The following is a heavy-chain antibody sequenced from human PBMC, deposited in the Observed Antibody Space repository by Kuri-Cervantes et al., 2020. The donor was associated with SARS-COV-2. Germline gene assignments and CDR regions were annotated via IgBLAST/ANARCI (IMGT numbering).Heavy chain of an antibody. CDR2: IYYSGST. D-gene: IGHD6-19*01. V-gene: IGHV4-39*07. CDR1: GGSISSSSYY. Sequence: SETLSLTCTVSGGSISSSSYYWGWIRQPPGKGLEWIGSIYYSGSTNYNPSLKSRVTISVDTSKNQFSLKLSSVTAADTAVYYCASLSRGSGWSGFAFDIWGQGTMVTVSS. J-gene: IGHJ3*02. CDR3: ASLSRGSGWSGFAFDI.